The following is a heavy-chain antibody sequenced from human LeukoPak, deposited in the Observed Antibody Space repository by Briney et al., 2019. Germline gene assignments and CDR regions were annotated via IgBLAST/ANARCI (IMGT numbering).Heavy chain of an antibody. D-gene: IGHD5-18*01. V-gene: IGHV5-10-1*01. CDR2: IDPSDSYT. Sequence: PGGSLRLSCKGSGYSFTNYWITWVRQMPGKGLEWMGRIDPSDSYTNYSPSFQGHVTISTDKSTSTAYLQWSSLKASDTAMYYCARQRYSYYNDYWSQGTLVTVSS. J-gene: IGHJ4*02. CDR1: GYSFTNYW. CDR3: ARQRYSYYNDY.